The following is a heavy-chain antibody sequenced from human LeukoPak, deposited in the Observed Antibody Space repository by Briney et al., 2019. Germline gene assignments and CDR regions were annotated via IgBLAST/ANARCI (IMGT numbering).Heavy chain of an antibody. J-gene: IGHJ5*02. V-gene: IGHV3-23*01. D-gene: IGHD3-10*01. CDR3: TTVLEFYDSGSYFDAP. CDR2: ISGSGGST. Sequence: GGSLRLSCAASGFTFSSYAMSWVRQAPGKGLEWVSAISGSGGSTYYADSVKGRFTISRDDSQNTLYLQMNSLKTEDTAVYYCTTVLEFYDSGSYFDAPWGQGTLVTVSS. CDR1: GFTFSSYA.